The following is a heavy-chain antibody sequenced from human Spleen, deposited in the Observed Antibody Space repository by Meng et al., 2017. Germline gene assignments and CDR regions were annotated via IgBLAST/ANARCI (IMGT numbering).Heavy chain of an antibody. CDR3: ARDPMRDGYTNNWFDP. J-gene: IGHJ5*02. D-gene: IGHD5-24*01. CDR1: GGTFSSYA. V-gene: IGHV1-2*02. CDR2: INPNSGGT. Sequence: ASVKVSCKASGGTFSSYAIGWVRQAPGQGLEWMGWINPNSGGTNYAQKFQGRVTMTRDTSISTAYMELSRLRSDDTAVYYCARDPMRDGYTNNWFDPWGQGTLVTVSS.